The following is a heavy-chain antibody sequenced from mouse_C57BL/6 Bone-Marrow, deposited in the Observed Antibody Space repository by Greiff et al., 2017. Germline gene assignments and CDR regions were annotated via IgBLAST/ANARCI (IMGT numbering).Heavy chain of an antibody. J-gene: IGHJ2*01. D-gene: IGHD1-1*01. CDR1: GFTFSSYG. Sequence: EVQGVESGGDLVKPGGSLKLSCAASGFTFSSYGMSWVRQTPDKRLEWVATISSGGSYTYYPDSVKGRFTISRDNAKNTMYLQMSSLKSEDTAMYYCARHGCDYCSSSDYWGQGTTLTVSA. CDR2: ISSGGSYT. V-gene: IGHV5-6*01. CDR3: ARHGCDYCSSSDY.